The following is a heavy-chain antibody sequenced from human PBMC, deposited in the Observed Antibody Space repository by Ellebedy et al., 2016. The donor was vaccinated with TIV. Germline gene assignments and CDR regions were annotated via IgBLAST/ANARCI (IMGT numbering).Heavy chain of an antibody. CDR3: ARAPTGDFLVGGYYMDV. J-gene: IGHJ6*03. CDR2: IYYTGRT. D-gene: IGHD3-3*01. Sequence: SETLSLTXTVSGGSINNNSYYWSWIRQHPRKGLEWIAYIYYTGRTYYNPSLKSRVFISLHMSQNQFSLKLSSVTAADTAVYYCARAPTGDFLVGGYYMDVWGRGTTVTVSS. CDR1: GGSINNNSYY. V-gene: IGHV4-31*03.